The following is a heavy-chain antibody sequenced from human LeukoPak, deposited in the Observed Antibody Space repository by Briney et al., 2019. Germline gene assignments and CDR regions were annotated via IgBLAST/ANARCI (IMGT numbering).Heavy chain of an antibody. V-gene: IGHV4-59*11. Sequence: SETLSLTCTVSGGSFTTHYWSWIRQPPGKGLEWIGYISYIGSTNYNPSLKSRVTISINTSKNQVSLMLTSVTAADTAFYYCASDSISMNAFDAWGQGTMVTVSS. D-gene: IGHD3-22*01. CDR3: ASDSISMNAFDA. J-gene: IGHJ3*01. CDR1: GGSFTTHY. CDR2: ISYIGST.